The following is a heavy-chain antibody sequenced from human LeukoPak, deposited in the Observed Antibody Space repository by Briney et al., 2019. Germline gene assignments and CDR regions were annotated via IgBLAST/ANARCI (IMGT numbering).Heavy chain of an antibody. CDR3: ARSSSSGWYKTPEYFQQ. CDR1: GLTFNIYS. V-gene: IGHV3-21*01. D-gene: IGHD6-19*01. J-gene: IGHJ1*01. CDR2: ISSRSSYI. Sequence: GGSLRLSCAASGLTFNIYSMNWVRQAPGKRLEWVSYISSRSSYIYYADSVKGRFTISRDNTNNSLFLQMNSLRDEDTAVYYCARSSSSGWYKTPEYFQQWGQGTPVTVSS.